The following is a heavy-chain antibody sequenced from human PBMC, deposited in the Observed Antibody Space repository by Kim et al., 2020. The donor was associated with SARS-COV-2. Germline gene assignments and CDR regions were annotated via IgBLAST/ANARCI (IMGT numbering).Heavy chain of an antibody. CDR2: INPSGGST. D-gene: IGHD3-3*01. J-gene: IGHJ6*02. CDR3: ARDQPRFLEWLLQTDYYYYGMDV. V-gene: IGHV1-46*01. CDR1: GYTFTSYY. Sequence: ASVKVSCKASGYTFTSYYMHWVRQAPGQGLEWMGIINPSGGSTSYAQKFQGRVTMTRDTSTSTVYMELSSLRSEDTAVYYCARDQPRFLEWLLQTDYYYYGMDVWGQGTTVTVSS.